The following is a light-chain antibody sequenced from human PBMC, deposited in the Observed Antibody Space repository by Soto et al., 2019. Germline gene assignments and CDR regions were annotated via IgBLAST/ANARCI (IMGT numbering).Light chain of an antibody. J-gene: IGLJ2*01. Sequence: QSVLTQPPSVSGAPGQRVTISCTGSSSNVGAGYDVHWYQQLPGTAPKLLIYGNYNRPSGVPDRFSGSKSGTSASLAITGLQSEDEAEYYCQSYDSSLSSSVFGGGTKLTVL. CDR1: SSNVGAGYD. V-gene: IGLV1-40*01. CDR3: QSYDSSLSSSV. CDR2: GNY.